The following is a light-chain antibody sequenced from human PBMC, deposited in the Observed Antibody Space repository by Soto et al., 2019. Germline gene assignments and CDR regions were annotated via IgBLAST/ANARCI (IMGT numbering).Light chain of an antibody. CDR3: QQYHSWPPLT. Sequence: EVLMTQSPATLSVSPGERATLSCRASQSININLAWYQQKPGQAPRVLIHGASSRASGIPDRFSGSGSGTDFTLTISRLEHDDFAFYYCQQYHSWPPLTFGGGTRVEIK. V-gene: IGKV3D-15*01. CDR1: QSININ. CDR2: GAS. J-gene: IGKJ4*01.